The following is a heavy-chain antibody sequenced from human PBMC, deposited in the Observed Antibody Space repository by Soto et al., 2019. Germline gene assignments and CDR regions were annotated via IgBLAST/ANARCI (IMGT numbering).Heavy chain of an antibody. V-gene: IGHV1-24*01. D-gene: IGHD3-9*01. Sequence: GASVKVSCKVSGYTLTELSMHWVQQAPGKGLEWMGGFDPEDGETIYAQKFQGRVTMTEDTSTDTAYMELSSLRSEDTAVYYCATNYYILTGYYHDYWGQGTLVTVS. CDR3: ATNYYILTGYYHDY. CDR1: GYTLTELS. CDR2: FDPEDGET. J-gene: IGHJ4*02.